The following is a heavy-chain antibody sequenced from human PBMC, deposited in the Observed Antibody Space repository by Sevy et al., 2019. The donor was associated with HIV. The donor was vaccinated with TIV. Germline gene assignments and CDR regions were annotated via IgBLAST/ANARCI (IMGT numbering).Heavy chain of an antibody. V-gene: IGHV3-49*04. J-gene: IGHJ4*02. CDR2: LKSDVYGGKD. CDR1: GFTFGDYC. Sequence: GGSLRLSCTASGFTFGDYCMSWVRQAPGKGLEWVAFLKSDVYGGKDDHAASVRGRFVISRDDSKTIAYLQMNDLKTEDTGVYYCTRWKAAQSIFDYWGQGALVTVSS. D-gene: IGHD6-13*01. CDR3: TRWKAAQSIFDY.